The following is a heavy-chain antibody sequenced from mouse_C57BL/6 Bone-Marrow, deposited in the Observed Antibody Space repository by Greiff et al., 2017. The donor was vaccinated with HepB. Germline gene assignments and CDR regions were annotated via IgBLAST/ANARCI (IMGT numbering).Heavy chain of an antibody. CDR2: ISNGGGST. Sequence: EVKLQESGGGLVQPGGSLKLSCAASGFTFSDYYMYWVRQTPEKRLEWVAYISNGGGSTYYPDTVKGRFTISRDNAKNTLYLQMSRLKSEDTAMYYCAREDYGSCWFAYWGQGTLVTVSA. CDR1: GFTFSDYY. J-gene: IGHJ3*01. CDR3: AREDYGSCWFAY. V-gene: IGHV5-12*01. D-gene: IGHD2-4*01.